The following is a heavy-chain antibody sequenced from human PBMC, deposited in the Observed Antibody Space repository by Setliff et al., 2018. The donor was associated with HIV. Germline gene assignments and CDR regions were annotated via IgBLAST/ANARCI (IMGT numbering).Heavy chain of an antibody. CDR3: ATLDPSGGNFLAY. V-gene: IGHV4-31*03. J-gene: IGHJ4*02. CDR2: IYYSGAT. D-gene: IGHD2-21*02. CDR1: GDSISSGGYY. Sequence: SETLSLTCTVSGDSISSGGYYWSWIRQLPGKGLEWIGYIYYSGATYYNPSLKNRVTISLDTSKMQFSLHLTSVTAADTAVYYCATLDPSGGNFLAYWGQGTLVTVSS.